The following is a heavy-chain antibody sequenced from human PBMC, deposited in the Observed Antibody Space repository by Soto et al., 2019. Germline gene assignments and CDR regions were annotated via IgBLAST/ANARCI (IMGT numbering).Heavy chain of an antibody. Sequence: QVQLVQSGAEVKKPGASVKVSCKASGYTFTSYGISWVLQAPGQGLEWMGWISAYNGNTNYAQKLQGRVTMTTATSTSTAYRELRSMRSDETAVYYCARPGGISVAGGGDYWGQGTLVTVAS. CDR1: GYTFTSYG. D-gene: IGHD6-19*01. J-gene: IGHJ4*02. CDR2: ISAYNGNT. V-gene: IGHV1-18*01. CDR3: ARPGGISVAGGGDY.